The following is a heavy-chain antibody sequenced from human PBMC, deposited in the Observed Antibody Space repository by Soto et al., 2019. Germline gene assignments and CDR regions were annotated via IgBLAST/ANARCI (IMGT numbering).Heavy chain of an antibody. J-gene: IGHJ6*02. CDR2: FDPEDGET. V-gene: IGHV1-24*01. CDR3: ATDRGGQWLVPYYYYGMDV. CDR1: GHTLTELS. D-gene: IGHD6-19*01. Sequence: ASVKVSCKVSGHTLTELSMHWVRQAPGKGLEWMGGFDPEDGETIYAQKFQGRVTMTEDTSTDTAYMELSSLRSEDTAVYYCATDRGGQWLVPYYYYGMDVWGQGTTVTVSS.